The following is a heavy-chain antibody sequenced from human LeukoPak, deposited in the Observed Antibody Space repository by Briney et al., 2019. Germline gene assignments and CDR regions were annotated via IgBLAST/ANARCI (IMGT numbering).Heavy chain of an antibody. CDR2: ISGGGDNT. D-gene: IGHD3-16*02. Sequence: GGSLRLSCAASGFTFSSYAMIWVRQAPGKGPEWVSGISGGGDNTYYADSVKGRFTISRDNSKNTVDLQMNSLTAEDTAAYYCTNLHNIDRYSGFHVFDVSGQRTMVTVSS. J-gene: IGHJ3*01. CDR3: TNLHNIDRYSGFHVFDV. V-gene: IGHV3-23*01. CDR1: GFTFSSYA.